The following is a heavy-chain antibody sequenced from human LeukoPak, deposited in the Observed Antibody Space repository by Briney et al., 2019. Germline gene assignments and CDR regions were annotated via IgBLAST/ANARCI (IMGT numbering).Heavy chain of an antibody. CDR3: AKERGNIPAAAVFDY. Sequence: PGGSLRLSCATSGFTFSSYAMSWVRQAPGKGLEWVSTISKTVGSTYYADSVKGRFTISRDSSKTTLYLQMNSLRAEDTAVYYCAKERGNIPAAAVFDYWGQGTLVTVSS. CDR1: GFTFSSYA. D-gene: IGHD6-13*01. V-gene: IGHV3-23*01. J-gene: IGHJ4*02. CDR2: ISKTVGST.